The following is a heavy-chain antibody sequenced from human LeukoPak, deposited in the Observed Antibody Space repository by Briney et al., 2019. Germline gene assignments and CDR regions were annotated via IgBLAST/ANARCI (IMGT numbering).Heavy chain of an antibody. J-gene: IGHJ4*02. V-gene: IGHV3-30-3*01. Sequence: GGSLRLSCAASGFTFSSYAMHWVRQAPGKGLEWVAVISYDGSNNYYADSVKGRFTISRDNSKNTLYLQMNSLRAEDTAVYYCASLPCSGGSCYADYWGQGTLVTVSS. D-gene: IGHD2-15*01. CDR3: ASLPCSGGSCYADY. CDR2: ISYDGSNN. CDR1: GFTFSSYA.